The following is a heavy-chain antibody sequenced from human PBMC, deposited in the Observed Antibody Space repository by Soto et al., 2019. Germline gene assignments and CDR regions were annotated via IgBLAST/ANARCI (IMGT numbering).Heavy chain of an antibody. Sequence: GGSLRLSCAASGFTFSSYAMHWVRQAPGKGLEWVAVISYDGSNKYYADSVKGRFTISRDNSKNTLYLQMNSLRAEDTAVYYCATDILTGRDYYWGQGTLVTVSS. J-gene: IGHJ4*02. CDR3: ATDILTGRDYY. V-gene: IGHV3-30-3*01. CDR1: GFTFSSYA. CDR2: ISYDGSNK. D-gene: IGHD3-9*01.